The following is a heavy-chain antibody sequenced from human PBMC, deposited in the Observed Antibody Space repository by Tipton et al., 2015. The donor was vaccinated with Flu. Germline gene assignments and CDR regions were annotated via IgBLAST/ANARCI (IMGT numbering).Heavy chain of an antibody. CDR1: GYSISSGYY. J-gene: IGHJ5*02. Sequence: LSLTCAVSGYSISSGYYWGWIRQPPGKGLEYVSSISSTGAMYYVESVKGRFTISRDNAKNSLYLQMNSLRAEDTAIYYCARRHSSGYNWFDPWGQGTLVTVSS. CDR2: ISSTGAM. CDR3: ARRHSSGYNWFDP. D-gene: IGHD3-22*01. V-gene: IGHV3-69-1*02.